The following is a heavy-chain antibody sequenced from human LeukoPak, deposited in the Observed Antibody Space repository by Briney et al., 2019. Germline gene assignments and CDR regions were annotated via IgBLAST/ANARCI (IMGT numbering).Heavy chain of an antibody. CDR3: AKGAIVGYTLEAFDI. J-gene: IGHJ3*02. D-gene: IGHD1-26*01. CDR1: GFTFSRHA. V-gene: IGHV3-23*01. Sequence: PGGSLRLSCVASGFTFSRHATSWVRQAPGKALDWVSGISGSGGSTYYADSVKGRFTISRDNSKNTLYLQMNSLRAGDTAVYYCAKGAIVGYTLEAFDIWGQGTMVTVSS. CDR2: ISGSGGST.